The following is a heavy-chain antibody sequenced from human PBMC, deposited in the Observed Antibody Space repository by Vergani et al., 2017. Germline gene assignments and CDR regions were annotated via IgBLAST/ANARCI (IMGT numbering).Heavy chain of an antibody. CDR3: ATAGNN. CDR1: GFTFDDYA. D-gene: IGHD1-26*01. V-gene: IGHV3-9*01. Sequence: EVQLVESGGGLVKPGGSLRLSCAASGFTFDDYAMHWVRQAPGKGLEWVSGISWNSGSIGYADSVKGRFTISRDNAKNSLYLQMNSLRAEDTALYYCATAGNNWGQGTLVTVSS. CDR2: ISWNSGSI. J-gene: IGHJ4*02.